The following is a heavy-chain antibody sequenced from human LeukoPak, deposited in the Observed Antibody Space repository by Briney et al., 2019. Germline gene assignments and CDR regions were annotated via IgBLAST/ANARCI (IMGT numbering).Heavy chain of an antibody. D-gene: IGHD6-13*01. J-gene: IGHJ3*01. Sequence: PSETLSLTYTVSGYSISNGYYWGWVRQPPGKGLEWIGSIYHSGSTYYNPSLKSRVTISVDTSKNQFSLKLNSVTAADTAVYYCARISSSNWYNERGAFDVWGQGTMVTVSS. CDR2: IYHSGST. CDR3: ARISSSNWYNERGAFDV. V-gene: IGHV4-38-2*02. CDR1: GYSISNGYY.